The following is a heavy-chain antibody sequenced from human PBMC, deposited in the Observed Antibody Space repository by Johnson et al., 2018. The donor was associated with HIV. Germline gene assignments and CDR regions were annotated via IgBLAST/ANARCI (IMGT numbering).Heavy chain of an antibody. CDR2: IRYDGSNK. CDR3: ARTPRPYYYDSSDGAFDI. CDR1: GFTFSSYG. J-gene: IGHJ3*02. D-gene: IGHD3-22*01. V-gene: IGHV3-30*02. Sequence: QVQLVESGGGVVQPGGSLRLSCAASGFTFSSYGMHWVRQAPGKGLEWVAFIRYDGSNKYYADSVKGRFTISRDNSKNTLSLHMNSLRAEDTAVFYCARTPRPYYYDSSDGAFDIWGQGTMVTVSS.